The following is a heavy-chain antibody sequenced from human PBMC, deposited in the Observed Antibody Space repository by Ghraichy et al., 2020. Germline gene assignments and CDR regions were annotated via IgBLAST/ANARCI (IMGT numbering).Heavy chain of an antibody. J-gene: IGHJ5*02. CDR1: GGSISSYY. CDR2: IYTTGST. Sequence: GSLSLTCTVSGGSISSYYWSWIRQPAGKGLEWIGHIYTTGSTNYNPSLKSRVTMSVDTSKNQFSLKLSSVTAADTAVYYCARDERYYDSSGYSIWFDPWGQGTLVTVSS. CDR3: ARDERYYDSSGYSIWFDP. V-gene: IGHV4-4*07. D-gene: IGHD3-22*01.